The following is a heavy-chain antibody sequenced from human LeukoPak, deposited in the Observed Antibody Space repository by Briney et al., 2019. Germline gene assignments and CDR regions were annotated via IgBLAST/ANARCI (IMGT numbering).Heavy chain of an antibody. CDR2: IYHSGST. D-gene: IGHD1-26*01. CDR1: GGSISSGGYY. J-gene: IGHJ4*02. CDR3: ARLYDRWELYIDY. Sequence: SQTLSLTCTVSGGSISSGGYYWSWIRQPPGKGLEWIGYIYHSGSTYYNPYLKSRVTISVDTSKNQFSLKLSSVTAADTAVYYCARLYDRWELYIDYWGQGTLVTVSS. V-gene: IGHV4-30-2*01.